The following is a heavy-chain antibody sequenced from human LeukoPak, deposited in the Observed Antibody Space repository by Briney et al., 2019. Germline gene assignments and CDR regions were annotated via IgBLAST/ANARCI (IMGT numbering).Heavy chain of an antibody. CDR1: GFTFSSYA. Sequence: GGSLRLSCAASGFTFSSYAMSWVRQAPGKGLEWVSAISGSGGSTYYADSVKGRFTISRDNSKNTLYLQMNSLRAEDTAVYYCAKAHGYYGSGSYSGYWGQGTLVTVSS. D-gene: IGHD3-10*01. CDR3: AKAHGYYGSGSYSGY. CDR2: ISGSGGST. J-gene: IGHJ4*02. V-gene: IGHV3-23*01.